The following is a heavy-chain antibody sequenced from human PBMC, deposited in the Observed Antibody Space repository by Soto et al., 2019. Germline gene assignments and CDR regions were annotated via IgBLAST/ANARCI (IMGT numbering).Heavy chain of an antibody. CDR3: ARESRFLEWLSLNWFDP. CDR2: ISSSSSTI. J-gene: IGHJ5*02. V-gene: IGHV3-48*02. CDR1: GFTFSSYS. D-gene: IGHD3-3*01. Sequence: EVPLVESGGGLVQPGGSLRLSCAASGFTFSSYSMNWVRQAPGKGLEWVSYISSSSSTIYYADSVKGRFTISRDNAKNSLYLQMNSLRDEDTAVYYWARESRFLEWLSLNWFDPWGQGTLVTVSS.